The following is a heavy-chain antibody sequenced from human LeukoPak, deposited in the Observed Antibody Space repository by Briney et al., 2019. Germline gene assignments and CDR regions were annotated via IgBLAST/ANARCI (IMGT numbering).Heavy chain of an antibody. CDR2: FHPNSGVT. D-gene: IGHD6-13*01. Sequence: ASVKVSCKASGYTFTGYYMHWVRQVPGQGLEILGWFHPNSGVTNYAQNFQGRVTMTSDTSISAAYMELSSLTTDDTAVYYCAKEVAAAGTIDYWGQGTLVTVSS. V-gene: IGHV1-2*02. CDR1: GYTFTGYY. CDR3: AKEVAAAGTIDY. J-gene: IGHJ4*02.